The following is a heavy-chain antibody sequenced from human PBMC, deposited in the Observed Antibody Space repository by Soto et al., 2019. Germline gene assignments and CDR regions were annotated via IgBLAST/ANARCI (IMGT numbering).Heavy chain of an antibody. CDR2: LTGSGGGT. Sequence: GGSLRLSCAASGFTFSSYAMSWVRQAPGKGLEWVSALTGSGGGTFYADSVKGRFTISRDNSEDTLYLQMNSLRAEDTAVYYCAKAHGGIYCSTTSCYSPSPYYYYMDVWGKGTTVTVSS. D-gene: IGHD2-2*01. CDR3: AKAHGGIYCSTTSCYSPSPYYYYMDV. CDR1: GFTFSSYA. J-gene: IGHJ6*03. V-gene: IGHV3-23*01.